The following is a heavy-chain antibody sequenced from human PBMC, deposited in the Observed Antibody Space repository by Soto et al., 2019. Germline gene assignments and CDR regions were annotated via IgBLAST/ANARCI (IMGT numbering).Heavy chain of an antibody. Sequence: PGGSLRLSCAASGLTFNSYSMNWVRQAPGKGLEWVSCISSSSNYTDYADSVKGRFTISRDNAKNSLYLQMNSLRVEDTAVYYCAREGQSRYNAFDIWGQGTMVTVSS. CDR3: AREGQSRYNAFDI. J-gene: IGHJ3*02. D-gene: IGHD2-2*02. CDR1: GLTFNSYS. CDR2: ISSSSNYT. V-gene: IGHV3-21*04.